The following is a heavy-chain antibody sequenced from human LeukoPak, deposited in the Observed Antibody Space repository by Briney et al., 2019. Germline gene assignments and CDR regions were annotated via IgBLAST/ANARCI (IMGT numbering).Heavy chain of an antibody. CDR3: ARDYPSLDY. V-gene: IGHV4-59*01. J-gene: IGHJ4*02. CDR1: GGSISSYY. CDR2: IYYSGST. Sequence: PSETLSLTCTVSGGSISSYYWSWIRHPPGKGLEWIGYIYYSGSTNYNPSLKSRVTISVDTSKNQFSLKLSSVTAADTAVYYCARDYPSLDYWGQGTLVTVSS.